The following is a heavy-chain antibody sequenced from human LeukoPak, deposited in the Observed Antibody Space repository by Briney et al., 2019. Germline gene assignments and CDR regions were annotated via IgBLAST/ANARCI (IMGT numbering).Heavy chain of an antibody. CDR1: GLTFSSHW. V-gene: IGHV3-53*01. Sequence: PGGSLRLSCAASGLTFSSHWMHWVRQAPGKGLEWVSVIYAGDSTYYADSVKGRFIISRDNSKNTVYLQMDSLRAEDTAVYYCARSYTHYDFWSGYTYQNYFDPWGQGTLVTVSS. J-gene: IGHJ5*02. D-gene: IGHD3-3*01. CDR3: ARSYTHYDFWSGYTYQNYFDP. CDR2: IYAGDST.